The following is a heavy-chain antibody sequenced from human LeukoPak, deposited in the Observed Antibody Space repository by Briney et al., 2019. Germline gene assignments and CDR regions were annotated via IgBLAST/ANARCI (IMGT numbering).Heavy chain of an antibody. Sequence: RGSLRLSCVASGFNFSDYYMNWIRQSPGQGLEWISYMSSRSGIIYYADSVKGRFTISRDNARNSLYLQMNSLRVDDTAVYYCAGGLLEAQGWLQWLGTVYSMDVWGQGTPVTVSS. J-gene: IGHJ6*02. CDR3: AGGLLEAQGWLQWLGTVYSMDV. V-gene: IGHV3-11*01. CDR1: GFNFSDYY. CDR2: MSSRSGII. D-gene: IGHD5-24*01.